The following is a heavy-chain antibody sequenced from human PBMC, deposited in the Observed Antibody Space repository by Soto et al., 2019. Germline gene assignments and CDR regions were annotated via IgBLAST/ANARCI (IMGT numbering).Heavy chain of an antibody. V-gene: IGHV5-51*01. CDR3: ARQPGAAAGSDY. CDR1: VYIFSTYW. D-gene: IGHD6-13*01. J-gene: IGHJ4*02. CDR2: IYPDDSET. Sequence: GESLKISCKGSVYIFSTYWIAWVRQMPGKGLEWMGIIYPDDSETRYSPSFQGQVTISVDKSTSTAYLQWSSLKASDSAMYYCARQPGAAAGSDYWGLGTLVTVSS.